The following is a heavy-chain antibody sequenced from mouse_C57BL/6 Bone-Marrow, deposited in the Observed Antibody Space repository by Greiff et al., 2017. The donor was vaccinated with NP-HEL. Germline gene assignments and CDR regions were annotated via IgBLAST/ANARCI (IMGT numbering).Heavy chain of an antibody. V-gene: IGHV1-55*01. CDR2: FYPGSGST. D-gene: IGHD3-1*01. Sequence: VQLPQPGAELVKPGASVKMSCKASGYTFTSYWITWVKQRPGQGLEWIGDFYPGSGSTNYNEKFKSKATLTVDTSSSTAYMQLSSLTAEDAAVEYCAREIGLREWYFDVWGTGTTVTVSS. J-gene: IGHJ1*03. CDR3: AREIGLREWYFDV. CDR1: GYTFTSYW.